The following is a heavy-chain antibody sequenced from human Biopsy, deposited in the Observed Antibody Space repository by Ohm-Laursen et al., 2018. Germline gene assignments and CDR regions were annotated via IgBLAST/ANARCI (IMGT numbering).Heavy chain of an antibody. CDR3: ARVPAYPSIDGYYGLDL. CDR1: GYTFAGYY. J-gene: IGHJ6*02. D-gene: IGHD3-9*01. Sequence: SSVKASCKASGYTFAGYYLHWVRQAPGHGLEWMGWINPNSGNANYAQSFQGRLTVTRDTSISTAYMELTSLTFDDTAIYYCARVPAYPSIDGYYGLDLWGQGTTVIVPS. CDR2: INPNSGNA. V-gene: IGHV1-2*02.